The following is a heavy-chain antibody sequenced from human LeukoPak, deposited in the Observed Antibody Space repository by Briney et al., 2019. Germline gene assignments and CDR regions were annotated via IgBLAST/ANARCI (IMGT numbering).Heavy chain of an antibody. CDR3: ARACSAHGVYYYYMDV. J-gene: IGHJ6*03. CDR2: INDDRGEI. CDR1: GFTFSNYW. V-gene: IGHV3-7*01. Sequence: PVGSLRLSCAASGFTFSNYWMSWVRQGPGKGLEWVANINDDRGEIYYVDSVKGRFTISRDNAKNTLYLQMNSLRAEDTAVYYCARACSAHGVYYYYMDVWGKGTTVTVSS. D-gene: IGHD2-8*01.